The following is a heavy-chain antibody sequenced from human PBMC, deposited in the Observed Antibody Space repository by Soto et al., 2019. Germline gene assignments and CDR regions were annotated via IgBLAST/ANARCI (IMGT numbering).Heavy chain of an antibody. CDR1: GFSFSSYG. CDR2: ISYDGSNK. D-gene: IGHD6-13*01. V-gene: IGHV3-30*18. Sequence: GGSLRLSCAASGFSFSSYGMHWVRQAPGKGLEWVAVISYDGSNKYYADSVKGRFTISRDNSKNTLYLQMNSLRAEDTAVYYCAKDYGAAAAFGQHWGQGTLVTVSS. J-gene: IGHJ1*01. CDR3: AKDYGAAAAFGQH.